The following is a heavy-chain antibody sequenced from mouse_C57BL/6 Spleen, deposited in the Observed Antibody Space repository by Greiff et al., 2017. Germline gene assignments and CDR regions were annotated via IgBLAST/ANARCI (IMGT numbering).Heavy chain of an antibody. V-gene: IGHV14-4*01. CDR2: IDPENGDT. CDR1: GFNIKDDY. D-gene: IGHD1-1*01. J-gene: IGHJ2*01. Sequence: VQLQQSGAELVRPGASVKLSWTASGFNIKDDYMHWVKQRPEQGLEWIGWIDPENGDTEYASKFQGKATITADTSSNTAYLQLSSLTSEDTAVYYCTSVVARRDFDYWGQGTTLTVSS. CDR3: TSVVARRDFDY.